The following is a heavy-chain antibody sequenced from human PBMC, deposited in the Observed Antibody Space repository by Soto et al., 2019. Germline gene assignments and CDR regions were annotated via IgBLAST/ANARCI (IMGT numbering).Heavy chain of an antibody. V-gene: IGHV1-18*01. D-gene: IGHD4-4*01. CDR3: AGEGGNYMASDH. CDR1: GYMFTSYG. J-gene: IGHJ4*02. CDR2: ISAYSGDT. Sequence: QVPLVQSGAEVKEPGASVKVSCKASGYMFTSYGLSRVRQAPGQGLEWMGWISAYSGDTNYLQKLQGRVTMTTDTSTNTAYMELRSMISDDAAIYYCAGEGGNYMASDHWGQGTLVTVSS.